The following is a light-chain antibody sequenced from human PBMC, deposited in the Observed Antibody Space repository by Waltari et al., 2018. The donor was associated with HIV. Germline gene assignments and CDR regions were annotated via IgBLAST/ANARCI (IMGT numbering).Light chain of an antibody. CDR3: QTWGTGIWV. CDR2: INSDGSH. CDR1: SGHRNYA. J-gene: IGLJ3*02. V-gene: IGLV4-69*01. Sequence: QLVVTQSPSASASLGASVKLTCTLRSGHRNYAIAWHQQQPEKGPRYLMKINSDGSHDKGDGIPDRFSGSSSGAERYLSISSLQSEDEADYYCQTWGTGIWVFGGGTKLTVL.